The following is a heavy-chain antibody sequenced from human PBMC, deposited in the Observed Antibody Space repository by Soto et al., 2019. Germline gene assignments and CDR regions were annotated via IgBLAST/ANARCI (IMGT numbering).Heavy chain of an antibody. V-gene: IGHV1-18*01. CDR2: ISAHNGNT. J-gene: IGHJ4*02. CDR1: GYAFTTYG. Sequence: QVHLVQSGAEVKKPGASVKVSCQGSGYAFTTYGITWVRQAPGQGLEWMGWISAHNGNTNYAQKLQGRVTVTRDTSTSTAYMEXXXXXXXXXXXXXXXXXXXXXXXGQGALVTVSS. CDR3: XXXXXXXX.